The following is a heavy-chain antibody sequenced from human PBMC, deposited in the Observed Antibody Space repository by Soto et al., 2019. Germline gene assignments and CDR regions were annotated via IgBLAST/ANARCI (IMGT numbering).Heavy chain of an antibody. V-gene: IGHV4-30-2*01. CDR2: VTHTGTA. D-gene: IGHD6-19*01. J-gene: IGHJ4*02. CDR1: GGSIDSGAYS. CDR3: ARIHWTQSSLDY. Sequence: SETLSLTCAVSGGSIDSGAYSLSWIRQPPGKGLEWIGYVTHTGTAYSIPSLNGRLTLSVDSSQTQFSLKLTSVTAADSSVYYCARIHWTQSSLDYWGRGILVTVSS.